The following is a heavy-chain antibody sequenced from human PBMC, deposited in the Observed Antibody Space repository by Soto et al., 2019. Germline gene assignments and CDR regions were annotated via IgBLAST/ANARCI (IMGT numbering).Heavy chain of an antibody. CDR1: GFTFSSYW. CDR2: IKQDGSEK. D-gene: IGHD5-18*01. J-gene: IGHJ6*02. Sequence: PVGSLRLSCAASGFTFSSYWMSWVRQAPGKGLEWVANIKQDGSEKYYVDSVKGRFTISRDNAKNSLYLQMNSLRAEDTAVYYCARDSRGYSYGYPGMDVWGQGTTVTVSS. V-gene: IGHV3-7*01. CDR3: ARDSRGYSYGYPGMDV.